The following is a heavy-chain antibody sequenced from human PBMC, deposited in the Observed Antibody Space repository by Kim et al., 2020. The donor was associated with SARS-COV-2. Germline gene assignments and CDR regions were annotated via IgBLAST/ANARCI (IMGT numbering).Heavy chain of an antibody. V-gene: IGHV4-59*08. J-gene: IGHJ6*02. CDR3: ARHHLQPPVHYYYGMDV. Sequence: LKSRVTISVDTSKNQFSLKLSSVTAADTAVYYCARHHLQPPVHYYYGMDVWGQGTTVTVSS.